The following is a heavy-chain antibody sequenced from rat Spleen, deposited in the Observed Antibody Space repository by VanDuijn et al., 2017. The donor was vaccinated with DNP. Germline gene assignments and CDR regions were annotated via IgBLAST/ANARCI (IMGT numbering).Heavy chain of an antibody. V-gene: IGHV3-3*01. Sequence: EVQLQESGPGLVKPSQSLSLTCSVTDYSITNNYWGWIRKFPGNKLEWMGYINSAGSTNYNPSLKSRISITRDTSKNQFFLQVNSVTTEDTDTYYCARSQLYWGQGTLVTVSS. J-gene: IGHJ3*01. D-gene: IGHD1-2*01. CDR2: INSAGST. CDR3: ARSQLY. CDR1: DYSITNNY.